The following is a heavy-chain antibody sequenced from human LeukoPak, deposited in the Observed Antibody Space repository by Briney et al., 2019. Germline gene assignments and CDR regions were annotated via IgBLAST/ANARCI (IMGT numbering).Heavy chain of an antibody. V-gene: IGHV3-23*01. J-gene: IGHJ4*02. CDR2: ISGSGGST. CDR1: GFTFSSYA. D-gene: IGHD3-22*01. CDR3: ATKRTHYYDSSGYPRSQSYSDY. Sequence: GGSLRLSCAASGFTFSSYAMSWVRQAPGKGLEWVSAISGSGGSTYYADSVKGRFTISRDNSKNTLYLQMNSLRAEDTAVYYCATKRTHYYDSSGYPRSQSYSDYWGQGTLVTVSS.